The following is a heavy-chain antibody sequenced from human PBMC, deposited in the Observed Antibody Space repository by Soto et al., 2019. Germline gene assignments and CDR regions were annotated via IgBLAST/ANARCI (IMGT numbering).Heavy chain of an antibody. CDR3: ARDRDYGANYDAFDI. CDR1: GGTFSSYA. V-gene: IGHV1-69*06. D-gene: IGHD4-17*01. CDR2: IIPIFGTA. J-gene: IGHJ3*02. Sequence: VASVKVSCKASGGTFSSYAISWVRQAPGQGLEWMGGIIPIFGTANYAQKFQGRVTITADKSTSTAYMELSSLRSEDTAVYYCARDRDYGANYDAFDIFGQGIMVTFSS.